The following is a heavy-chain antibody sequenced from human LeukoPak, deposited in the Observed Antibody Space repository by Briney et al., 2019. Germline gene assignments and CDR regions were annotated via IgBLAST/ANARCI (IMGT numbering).Heavy chain of an antibody. J-gene: IGHJ6*02. Sequence: SVKVSCKTSGYSFIAYYIHWVRQAPGQGLEWMGRIIPIFGIANYAQKFQGRVTITADKSTSTAYMELSSLRSEDTAVYYCARGILNNYGMDVWGQGTTVTVSS. D-gene: IGHD1-14*01. CDR2: IIPIFGIA. CDR3: ARGILNNYGMDV. V-gene: IGHV1-69*04. CDR1: GYSFIAYY.